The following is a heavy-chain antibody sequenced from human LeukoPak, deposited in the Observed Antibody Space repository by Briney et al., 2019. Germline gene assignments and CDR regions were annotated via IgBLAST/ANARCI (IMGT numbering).Heavy chain of an antibody. CDR2: IRYDGSNK. D-gene: IGHD3-10*01. J-gene: IGHJ4*02. Sequence: PGGSLRLSCAASGFTLSSYGIPGVRQPPAKGLGGVPFIRYDGSNKYYADSVKGRFTISRDNSKNTLYLQMNRLRAEDTAVYYCARRVRGVNGRRALDYWGQGTLVTVSS. CDR3: ARRVRGVNGRRALDY. V-gene: IGHV3-30*02. CDR1: GFTLSSYG.